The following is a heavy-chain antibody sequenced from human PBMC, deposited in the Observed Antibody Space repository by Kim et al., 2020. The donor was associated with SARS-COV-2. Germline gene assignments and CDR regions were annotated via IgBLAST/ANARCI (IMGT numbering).Heavy chain of an antibody. J-gene: IGHJ4*02. D-gene: IGHD3-10*01. Sequence: DYARSVKRRITINPDTSKNRFTLQLNSVTPEDTAVYYCARDRDGSGAFDYWGQGALVTVSS. V-gene: IGHV6-1*01. CDR3: ARDRDGSGAFDY.